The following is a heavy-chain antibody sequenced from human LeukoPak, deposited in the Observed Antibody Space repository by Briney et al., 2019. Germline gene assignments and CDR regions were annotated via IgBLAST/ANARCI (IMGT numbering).Heavy chain of an antibody. CDR3: ARWGSGDFDY. V-gene: IGHV4-59*08. D-gene: IGHD3-10*01. CDR1: GGSISSYY. CDR2: IYYSGST. J-gene: IGHJ4*02. Sequence: SETLSLTCTVSGGSISSYYWSWIRQLPGKGLEWIGYIYYSGSTNYNPSLKSRVTISVDTSKNQFSLKLSSVTAADTAVYYCARWGSGDFDYWGQGTLVTVSS.